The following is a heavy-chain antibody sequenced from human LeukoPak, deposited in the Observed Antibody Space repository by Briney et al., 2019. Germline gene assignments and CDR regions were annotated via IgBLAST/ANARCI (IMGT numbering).Heavy chain of an antibody. CDR3: AKGGEYCSGGSCYHWGGMDYYYGMDV. V-gene: IGHV3-23*01. D-gene: IGHD2-15*01. Sequence: GGSLRLSCAASGFTFSSYAMSWVRQAPGKGLEWVSAISGSGGSTYYADSVKGRFTISRDNSKNTLYLQMNSLRAEDTAGYYCAKGGEYCSGGSCYHWGGMDYYYGMDVWGQGTTVTVSS. J-gene: IGHJ6*02. CDR2: ISGSGGST. CDR1: GFTFSSYA.